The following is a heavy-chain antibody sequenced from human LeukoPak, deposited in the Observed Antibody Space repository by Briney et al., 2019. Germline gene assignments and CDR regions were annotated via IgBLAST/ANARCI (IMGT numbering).Heavy chain of an antibody. CDR2: IDYSGKT. Sequence: TSETLSLTCTVPGDSISSYYWSWIRQPPGKGLEWIGYIDYSGKTNYNPSLKSRVTISVDTSKKQLSLSLSSVTAADTAVYYCARRRSGFGDFDYWGQGTLVTVSS. D-gene: IGHD5-12*01. CDR1: GDSISSYY. V-gene: IGHV4-59*08. J-gene: IGHJ4*02. CDR3: ARRRSGFGDFDY.